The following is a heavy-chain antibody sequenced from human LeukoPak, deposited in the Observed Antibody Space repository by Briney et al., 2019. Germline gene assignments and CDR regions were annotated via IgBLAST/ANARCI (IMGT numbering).Heavy chain of an antibody. CDR3: ATHPTYYDILTSYQDYGEFDY. V-gene: IGHV1-69*04. J-gene: IGHJ4*02. CDR2: IIPILGIA. Sequence: SVKVSCKASGGTFSSYAISWVRQAPGQGLEWMGRIIPILGIANYAQKFQGRVTITADKSTSTAYMELSSLRSEDTAVYYCATHPTYYDILTSYQDYGEFDYWGQGTLVTVSS. D-gene: IGHD3-9*01. CDR1: GGTFSSYA.